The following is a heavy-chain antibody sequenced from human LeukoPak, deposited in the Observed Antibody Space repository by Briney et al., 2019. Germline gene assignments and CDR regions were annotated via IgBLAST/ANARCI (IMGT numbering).Heavy chain of an antibody. CDR2: ISAYNGNT. CDR3: ARDSSVRPNFYFDY. D-gene: IGHD2-2*01. V-gene: IGHV1-18*01. Sequence: ASVKVSCKASGYTFTSYGISWVRQAPGQGLEWMGWISAYNGNTNYAQKLQGRVTMTTDTSTSTAYMELRSLRSDDTAVYYCARDSSVRPNFYFDYWGQGTLVTVSS. CDR1: GYTFTSYG. J-gene: IGHJ4*02.